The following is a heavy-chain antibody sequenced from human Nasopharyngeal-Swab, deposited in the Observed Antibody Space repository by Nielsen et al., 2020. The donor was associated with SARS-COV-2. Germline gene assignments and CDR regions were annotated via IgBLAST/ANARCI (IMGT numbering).Heavy chain of an antibody. D-gene: IGHD6-6*01. CDR3: ARGGSSAYTWFDP. CDR1: GFTFSSYA. V-gene: IGHV3-74*01. CDR2: INSDGSST. Sequence: GESLKISCAASGFTFSSYAMTWIRQAPGKGLVWVSRINSDGSSTTYADSVKGRFTISRDNTKNTLYLQMNSLRAEDTAVYYCARGGSSAYTWFDPWGQGTLVTVSS. J-gene: IGHJ5*02.